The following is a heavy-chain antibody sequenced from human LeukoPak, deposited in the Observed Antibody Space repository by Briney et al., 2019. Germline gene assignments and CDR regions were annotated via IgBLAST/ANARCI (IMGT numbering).Heavy chain of an antibody. D-gene: IGHD3-22*01. CDR1: GGSISGGDYY. V-gene: IGHV4-30-4*01. Sequence: PSQTLSLTCTVSGGSISGGDYYWSWIRQPPGKGLEWIGYIYYSGSTYYNPSLKSRVTISVDTSKNQFSLKLSSVTAADTAVYYCARVSSSGYHHRVYYYYGMDVWGQGTTVTVSS. CDR3: ARVSSSGYHHRVYYYYGMDV. CDR2: IYYSGST. J-gene: IGHJ6*02.